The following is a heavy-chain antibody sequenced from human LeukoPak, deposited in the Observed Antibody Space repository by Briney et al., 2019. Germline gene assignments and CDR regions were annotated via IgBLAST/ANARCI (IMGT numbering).Heavy chain of an antibody. J-gene: IGHJ4*02. Sequence: GGSLRLSCVASGITFSNYAVSWVRQAPEKGLDWVSVISGSAHKIRYADSVKGRFTISRDNSENIVYLQMNNLRAEDTAIYYCAGRVTGYSSGYVYWGQGTLVTVSS. CDR3: AGRVTGYSSGYVY. CDR1: GITFSNYA. CDR2: ISGSAHKI. V-gene: IGHV3-23*01. D-gene: IGHD5-18*01.